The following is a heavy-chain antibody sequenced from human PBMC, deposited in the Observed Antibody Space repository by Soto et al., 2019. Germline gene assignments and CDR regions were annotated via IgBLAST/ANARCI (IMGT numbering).Heavy chain of an antibody. CDR3: ASNYGDTFYYYYYMDV. V-gene: IGHV1-18*01. D-gene: IGHD4-17*01. Sequence: ASVKVSCKASGYTFTSYGISWVRQAPGQGLEWMGWISAYNGNANYAQKLQGRVTMTADTSTSTAYMELSSLRSEDTAVYYCASNYGDTFYYYYYMDVWGKGTTVTVSS. CDR1: GYTFTSYG. J-gene: IGHJ6*03. CDR2: ISAYNGNA.